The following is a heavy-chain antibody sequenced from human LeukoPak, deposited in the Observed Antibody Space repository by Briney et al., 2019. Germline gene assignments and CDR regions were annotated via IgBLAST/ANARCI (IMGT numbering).Heavy chain of an antibody. CDR3: ARGVTMIVVVIHDWYFDL. D-gene: IGHD3-22*01. V-gene: IGHV4-39*01. Sequence: SETLSLTCTVSGGSISSSSYYWGWIRQPPGKGLEWIGSIYYTRSTYYNPSLKSRVTISVDSSKNQFSLKLTSVTAADTAVYYCARGVTMIVVVIHDWYFDLWGRGTLVTVSS. J-gene: IGHJ2*01. CDR2: IYYTRST. CDR1: GGSISSSSYY.